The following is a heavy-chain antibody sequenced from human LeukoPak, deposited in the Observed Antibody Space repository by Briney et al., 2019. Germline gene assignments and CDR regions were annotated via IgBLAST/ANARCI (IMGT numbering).Heavy chain of an antibody. V-gene: IGHV3-30-3*01. J-gene: IGHJ6*02. CDR1: GFTFSSYA. D-gene: IGHD4-17*01. CDR3: ARAMDDYGDYPVSYYYYYGMDV. CDR2: ISYDGSNK. Sequence: GGSLRLSCAASGFTFSSYAMHWVRQAPGKGLEWVAVISYDGSNKYYADSVKGRFTISRDNSKNTLHLQMNSLRAEDTAVYYCARAMDDYGDYPVSYYYYYGMDVWGQGTTVTVSS.